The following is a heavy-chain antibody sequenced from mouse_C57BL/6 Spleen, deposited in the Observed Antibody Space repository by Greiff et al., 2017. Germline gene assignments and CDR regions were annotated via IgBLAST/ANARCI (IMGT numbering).Heavy chain of an antibody. CDR3: TKTAQPYYAMDY. J-gene: IGHJ4*01. V-gene: IGHV1-5*01. D-gene: IGHD3-2*02. CDR1: GYTFTSYW. Sequence: VQLQQSGTVLARPGASVKMSCKTSGYTFTSYWMHWVKQRPGQGLEWIGAIYPGNSDTSYNQKFKGKAKLTAVTSASTAYMELSSLTNEDSAVYYCTKTAQPYYAMDYWGQGTSVTVSS. CDR2: IYPGNSDT.